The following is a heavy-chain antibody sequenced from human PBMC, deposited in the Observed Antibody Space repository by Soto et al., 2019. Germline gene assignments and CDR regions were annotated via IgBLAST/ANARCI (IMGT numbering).Heavy chain of an antibody. Sequence: GGSLRLSCAASGLTFSSYAMNWVRQGPGKGLEWVSSISGSGKNAYYADSVKGRFTISRDNSNNTLYLQMNSLRAEDTAVYYCAKDPSFSGFYYFDYWGQGTLVTVSS. V-gene: IGHV3-23*01. CDR3: AKDPSFSGFYYFDY. CDR2: ISGSGKNA. J-gene: IGHJ4*02. CDR1: GLTFSSYA. D-gene: IGHD1-26*01.